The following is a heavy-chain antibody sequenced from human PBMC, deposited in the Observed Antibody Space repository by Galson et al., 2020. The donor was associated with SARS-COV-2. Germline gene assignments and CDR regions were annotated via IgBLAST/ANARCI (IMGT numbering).Heavy chain of an antibody. V-gene: IGHV1-3*01. Sequence: ASVKVSCKASGYTFSDYGMHWVRQAPGQRLEWMAWINGGNGKTKYSQKFQGRVTITRDTSASTAYMELSSLTSEDTAVYYCARDFSAGGGLDYWGQGTLVTVSS. CDR2: INGGNGKT. CDR3: ARDFSAGGGLDY. CDR1: GYTFSDYG. D-gene: IGHD3-10*01. J-gene: IGHJ4*02.